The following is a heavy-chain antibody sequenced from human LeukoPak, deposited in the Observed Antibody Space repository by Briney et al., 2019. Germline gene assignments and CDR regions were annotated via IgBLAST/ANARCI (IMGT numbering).Heavy chain of an antibody. CDR3: ARSVIPGRWYFDL. V-gene: IGHV3-23*01. CDR1: GFTFSSYA. D-gene: IGHD2-21*01. J-gene: IGHJ2*01. Sequence: GGSLSLSCAASGFTFSSYAMSWVRPAAGKGLEWVSGISGSGGGTYYEDSVKGRFTISRDNSKNTLYLQLNGLRAEDTAVYYCARSVIPGRWYFDLWGRGTLVTVSS. CDR2: ISGSGGGT.